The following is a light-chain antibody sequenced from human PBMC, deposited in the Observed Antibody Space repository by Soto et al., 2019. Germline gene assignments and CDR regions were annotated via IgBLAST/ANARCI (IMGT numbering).Light chain of an antibody. Sequence: QSVLTQPPSASGSPGQSVTISYTGTSSDVGAYNYVSWYQQYPGKAPKLMIYEVTKRPSGVPDRFSGSKSGNTASLTVSGLQAEDEADYYCTSYVGNDIWVFGGGTKLTVL. CDR3: TSYVGNDIWV. J-gene: IGLJ3*02. CDR2: EVT. V-gene: IGLV2-8*01. CDR1: SSDVGAYNY.